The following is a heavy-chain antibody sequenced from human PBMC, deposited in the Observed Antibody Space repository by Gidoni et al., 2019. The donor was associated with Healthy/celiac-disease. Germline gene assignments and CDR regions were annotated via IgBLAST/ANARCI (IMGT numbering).Heavy chain of an antibody. D-gene: IGHD5-18*01. CDR2: ISYDGSNK. V-gene: IGHV3-30-3*01. J-gene: IGHJ6*02. Sequence: QVQLVESGGGVVQPGRSLRLSCAASGFTFSSYAMHWVRQAPGKGLEWVAVISYDGSNKYYADSVKGRFTISRDNSKNTLYLQMNSLRAEDTAVYYCARDNTAMVGIYYYYGMDVWGQGTTVTVSS. CDR3: ARDNTAMVGIYYYYGMDV. CDR1: GFTFSSYA.